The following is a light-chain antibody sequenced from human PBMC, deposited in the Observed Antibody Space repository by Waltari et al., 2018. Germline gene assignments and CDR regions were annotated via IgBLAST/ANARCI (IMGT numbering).Light chain of an antibody. J-gene: IGLJ2*01. CDR2: GNS. Sequence: QSVLTQPPSVSGAPGQRVTISCTGSSSNIGAGYDVHWYQQLPGTAPKLLIYGNSNRPSRVPDRFSGSKSGTSASLAITGLQAEDEADYYCQSYDSSLSVYVVFGGGTKRTVL. CDR3: QSYDSSLSVYVV. V-gene: IGLV1-40*01. CDR1: SSNIGAGYD.